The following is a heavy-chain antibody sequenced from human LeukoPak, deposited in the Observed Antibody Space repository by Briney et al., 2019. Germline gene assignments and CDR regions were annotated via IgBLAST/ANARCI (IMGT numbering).Heavy chain of an antibody. CDR1: GGSFSGYY. D-gene: IGHD3-10*01. CDR3: ARAYGSGSYHYFDY. V-gene: IGHV4-34*01. Sequence: SETLSLTCAVYGGSFSGYYWSWIRQPPGKGLEWIGEINHSGSTNYNPSLKSRVTISVDTSKNQFSLKLSSVTAADTAVYYCARAYGSGSYHYFDYWGQGTLVTVSS. CDR2: INHSGST. J-gene: IGHJ4*02.